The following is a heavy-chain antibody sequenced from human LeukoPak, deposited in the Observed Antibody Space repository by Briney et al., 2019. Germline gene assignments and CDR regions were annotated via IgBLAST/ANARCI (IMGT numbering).Heavy chain of an antibody. CDR1: GYTSTSFY. Sequence: ASVKVSCKASGYTSTSFYMHWVRQAPGRGLEWMGLINPSGGSAIYAQKFQGRVTMTWDMSTSTFYMELSSLRFEDTAVYYCGRDSSVSGRYYFDYWGQGTLVTVSS. J-gene: IGHJ4*02. CDR3: GRDSSVSGRYYFDY. CDR2: INPSGGSA. V-gene: IGHV1-46*01. D-gene: IGHD1-26*01.